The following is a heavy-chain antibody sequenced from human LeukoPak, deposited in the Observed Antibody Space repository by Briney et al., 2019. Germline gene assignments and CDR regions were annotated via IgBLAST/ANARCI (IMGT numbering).Heavy chain of an antibody. CDR3: ASLTPLVVAGPGFDY. D-gene: IGHD6-19*01. CDR1: GFTFSSYE. Sequence: GGSLRLSCAASGFTFSSYEMNWVRQAPGKGLEWVSYISSSGSTIYYADSVKGRFTISRDNAKNSLYLQMNSLRAEDTAVYYCASLTPLVVAGPGFDYWGQGTLVTVSP. J-gene: IGHJ4*02. CDR2: ISSSGSTI. V-gene: IGHV3-48*03.